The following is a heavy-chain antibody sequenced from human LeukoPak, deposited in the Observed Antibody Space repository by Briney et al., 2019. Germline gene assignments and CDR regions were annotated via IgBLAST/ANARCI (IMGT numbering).Heavy chain of an antibody. CDR2: IYSSGST. J-gene: IGHJ4*02. Sequence: SETLSLTCTVSGGSISSYYWAWIRQSAGNGLEWIGRIYSSGSTYYNPSLNSRVSMSVDTSNNQFSLRLTSVTAADTAVYYCARDAYYYDTGGYYVVDYWGQGTLVTVSS. D-gene: IGHD3-22*01. V-gene: IGHV4-4*07. CDR3: ARDAYYYDTGGYYVVDY. CDR1: GGSISSYY.